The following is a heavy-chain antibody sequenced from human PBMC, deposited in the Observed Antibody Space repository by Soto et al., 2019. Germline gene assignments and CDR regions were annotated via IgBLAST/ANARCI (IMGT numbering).Heavy chain of an antibody. CDR3: AADTKSSSWYPYYYYYGMDV. CDR1: GFTFTSSA. CDR2: IVVGSGNT. Sequence: SVKVSCKASGFTFTSSAMQWVRQARGQRLEWIGWIVVGSGNTNYAQKFQERVTITRDMSTSTAYMELSSLRSEDTAVYYCAADTKSSSWYPYYYYYGMDVWGQGTTVTVAS. J-gene: IGHJ6*02. V-gene: IGHV1-58*02. D-gene: IGHD6-13*01.